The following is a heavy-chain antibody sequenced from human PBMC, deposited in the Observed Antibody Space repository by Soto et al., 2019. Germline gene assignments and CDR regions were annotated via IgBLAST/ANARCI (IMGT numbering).Heavy chain of an antibody. CDR3: ARGPVVVVSAPYYFDY. CDR1: GGSISSGDNY. Sequence: SETLSLTGTVSGGSISSGDNYWSWIRQPPWNGLEWIGNIYYGGSTYYNPSLKSRVSISVDTSRDQFSLKLSSVTAADTAVYYCARGPVVVVSAPYYFDYWGQGTRVTVS. V-gene: IGHV4-30-4*01. J-gene: IGHJ4*02. D-gene: IGHD2-21*01. CDR2: IYYGGST.